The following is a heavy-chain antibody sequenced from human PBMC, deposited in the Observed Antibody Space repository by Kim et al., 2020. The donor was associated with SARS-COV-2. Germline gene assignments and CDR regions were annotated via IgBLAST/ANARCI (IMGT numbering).Heavy chain of an antibody. J-gene: IGHJ6*02. Sequence: SETLSLTCTVSGGSISSYYWSWIRQPPGKGLEWIGYIYYSGSTNYNPSLKSRVTISVDTSKNQFSLKLSSVTAADTAVYYCARTYSSSPDYYGMDVWGQG. CDR2: IYYSGST. D-gene: IGHD6-6*01. CDR1: GGSISSYY. CDR3: ARTYSSSPDYYGMDV. V-gene: IGHV4-59*13.